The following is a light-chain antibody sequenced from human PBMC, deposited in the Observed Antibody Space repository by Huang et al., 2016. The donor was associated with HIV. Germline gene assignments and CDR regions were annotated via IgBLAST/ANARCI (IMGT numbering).Light chain of an antibody. CDR1: QSVSSN. V-gene: IGKV3-15*01. Sequence: EIVMTQSPATLSMSPGERATLFCRASQSVSSNLAWYQQKPGQAPRLLIYGASTRATGIPARFSGSGSGTEFTLTISSLQSEDFALYYCQQCDNWPRTFGQGTKLEIK. J-gene: IGKJ2*01. CDR2: GAS. CDR3: QQCDNWPRT.